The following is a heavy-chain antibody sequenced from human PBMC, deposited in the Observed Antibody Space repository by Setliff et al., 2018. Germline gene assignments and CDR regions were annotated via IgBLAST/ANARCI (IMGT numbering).Heavy chain of an antibody. CDR3: AREVGISGYYGRSSHNAFDI. V-gene: IGHV4-4*08. Sequence: SETLSLTCTVSGGSISNYYWSWVRQPPGNGLEWIAYIFPTAGAIYNPSLKSRVTVSMDTSKNQYSLTMTSMTAADTAVYYCAREVGISGYYGRSSHNAFDIWGQGTMVTVSS. CDR2: IFPTAGA. D-gene: IGHD3-22*01. J-gene: IGHJ3*02. CDR1: GGSISNYY.